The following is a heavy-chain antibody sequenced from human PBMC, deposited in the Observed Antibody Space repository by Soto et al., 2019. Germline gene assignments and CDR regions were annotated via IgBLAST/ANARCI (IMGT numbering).Heavy chain of an antibody. J-gene: IGHJ4*02. Sequence: GGSLRLSCAASGFTFSNAWMSWVRQAPGKGLEWVGRIKSKTDGGTTDYAAPVKGRFTISRDDSKNTLYLQMNSLKTEDTAVYYSNTRVMATIFDYWGQGTLVTVSS. CDR1: GFTFSNAW. D-gene: IGHD5-12*01. V-gene: IGHV3-15*01. CDR3: NTRVMATIFDY. CDR2: IKSKTDGGTT.